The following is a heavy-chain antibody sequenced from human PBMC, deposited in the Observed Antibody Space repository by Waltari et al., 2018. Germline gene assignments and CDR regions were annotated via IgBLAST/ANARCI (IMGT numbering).Heavy chain of an antibody. Sequence: EVQLVESGGGLVQPGRSLRLSCAASGFTFAAYAMPWVRQAPGKGLEWVSGISWNSGSIGYADSVKGRFTISRDNAKNSLYLQMNSLRAEDTALYYCAAEGVIGYVWGQGTTVTVSS. J-gene: IGHJ6*02. D-gene: IGHD3-10*01. CDR3: AAEGVIGYV. CDR2: ISWNSGSI. CDR1: GFTFAAYA. V-gene: IGHV3-9*01.